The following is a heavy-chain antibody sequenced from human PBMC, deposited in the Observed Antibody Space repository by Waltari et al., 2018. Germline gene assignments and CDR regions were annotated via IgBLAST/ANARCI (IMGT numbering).Heavy chain of an antibody. D-gene: IGHD2-15*01. CDR3: ARDRGRGLYLDS. J-gene: IGHJ4*02. CDR1: GDSMSGSDF. Sequence: QLQLQQSGPGLVTPSDSLSLPCAVSGDSMSGSDFWTWVRQPPGKGLEWIGQVHRSGRTNYKPSLESRVTGSIDTSKNQFSLKVSSATAADTAVYYCARDRGRGLYLDSWGQGTQVTVSP. V-gene: IGHV4-4*02. CDR2: VHRSGRT.